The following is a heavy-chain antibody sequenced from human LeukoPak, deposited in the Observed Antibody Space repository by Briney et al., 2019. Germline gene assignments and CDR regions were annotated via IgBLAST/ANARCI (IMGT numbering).Heavy chain of an antibody. V-gene: IGHV3-7*01. CDR2: IKQDGSEK. Sequence: GGSLRLSCAASGFTFTDYWMTWVRQVPGKGLEWVANIKQDGSEKYYVDSVKGRFTISRDNAKNSLYLQMNSLRAEDTAVYYCARDFPYYDSSVLNWFDPWGQGTLVTVSS. CDR1: GFTFTDYW. J-gene: IGHJ5*02. D-gene: IGHD3-22*01. CDR3: ARDFPYYDSSVLNWFDP.